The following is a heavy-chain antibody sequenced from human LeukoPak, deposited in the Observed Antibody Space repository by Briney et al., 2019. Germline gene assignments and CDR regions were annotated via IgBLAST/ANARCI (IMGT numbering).Heavy chain of an antibody. Sequence: GGSLRLSCAASGFTFSSYWMSWVRQAPGKGLEWVANIKQDGSEKYYVDSVKGRFTISRDNAKNSLYLQMNSLRAEDTAVYYCVKDHYYYDSSGSYYACDSWGQGTLVTVSS. J-gene: IGHJ4*02. CDR1: GFTFSSYW. V-gene: IGHV3-7*03. CDR3: VKDHYYYDSSGSYYACDS. CDR2: IKQDGSEK. D-gene: IGHD3-22*01.